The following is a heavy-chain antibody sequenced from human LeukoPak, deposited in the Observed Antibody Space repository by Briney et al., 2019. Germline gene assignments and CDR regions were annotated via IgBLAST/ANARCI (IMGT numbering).Heavy chain of an antibody. Sequence: SETLFLTCTVSGGSISSYYWGWIRQPPGKGLEWIGSIYYSGSTYYNPSLKSRVTISVDTSKNQFSLKLSSVTAADTAVYYCARDFGCSGGSCYGDYWGQGTLVTVSS. CDR2: IYYSGST. D-gene: IGHD2-15*01. CDR1: GGSISSYY. J-gene: IGHJ4*02. CDR3: ARDFGCSGGSCYGDY. V-gene: IGHV4-39*07.